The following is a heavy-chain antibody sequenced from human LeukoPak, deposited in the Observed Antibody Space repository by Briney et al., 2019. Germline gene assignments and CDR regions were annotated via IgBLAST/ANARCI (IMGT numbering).Heavy chain of an antibody. CDR2: ITGSGGNV. J-gene: IGHJ4*02. CDR3: ASRPPEETYFAVFDY. Sequence: GGSLRLSCVASGLTFGSHAMTWVRQTPGKGLEWVAGITGSGGNVYHAESVRGRFTISRDNSKNTLYLQMNNLRAEDAATYYCASRPPEETYFAVFDYWGQGTLVTVSS. CDR1: GLTFGSHA. V-gene: IGHV3-23*01. D-gene: IGHD2/OR15-2a*01.